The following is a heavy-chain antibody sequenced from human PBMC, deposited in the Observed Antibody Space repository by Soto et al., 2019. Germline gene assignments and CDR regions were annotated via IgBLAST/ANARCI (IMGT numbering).Heavy chain of an antibody. J-gene: IGHJ3*02. CDR1: GFTFGGHA. D-gene: IGHD3-10*01. CDR2: IRSKAYGGTT. V-gene: IGHV3-49*04. Sequence: PEGSSRGSWTPAGFTFGGHAMNWVRQAPGKGLEWVGFIRSKAYGGTTEYAASVKGRFTISRDDSKSIAYLQMNSLKTEDTAVYYCTSERYYYGSGSDAFDIWRQGTMVTVSS. CDR3: TSERYYYGSGSDAFDI.